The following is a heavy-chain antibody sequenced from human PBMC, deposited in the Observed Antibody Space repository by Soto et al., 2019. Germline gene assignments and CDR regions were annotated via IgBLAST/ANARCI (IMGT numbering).Heavy chain of an antibody. CDR2: ISGSGGST. V-gene: IGHV3-23*01. CDR1: VFPFSSNA. Sequence: GGSLRLSCAASVFPFSSNALSWVRQAPGKGLEWVSAISGSGGSTYYADSVKGRFTISRDNSKNTLYLQMNSLRAEDTAVYYCANGGYPIITFDYWGQGTLVTVSS. D-gene: IGHD5-12*01. J-gene: IGHJ4*02. CDR3: ANGGYPIITFDY.